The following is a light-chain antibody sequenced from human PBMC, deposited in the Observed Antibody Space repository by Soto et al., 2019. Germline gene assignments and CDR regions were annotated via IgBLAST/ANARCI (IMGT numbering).Light chain of an antibody. V-gene: IGKV3-20*01. CDR1: QSFSSSY. J-gene: IGKJ2*01. CDR2: GAS. Sequence: EIVLTQSPVTLSLSPGERATLSCRASQSFSSSYLAWYQQKPGQAPRLLIYGASSRATGIPDRFSGSGSGTDFTLTISRLEPEDFAVYYCQQYGSSPYTFGQGTKLEIK. CDR3: QQYGSSPYT.